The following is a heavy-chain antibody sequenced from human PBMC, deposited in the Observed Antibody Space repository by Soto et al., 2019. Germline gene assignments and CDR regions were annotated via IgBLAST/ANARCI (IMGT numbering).Heavy chain of an antibody. CDR2: IYYSGRT. CDR1: GGPVSGGSYY. D-gene: IGHD6-19*01. V-gene: IGHV4-61*01. Sequence: QVQLQESGPGLVKPSETLSLTCTVSGGPVSGGSYYWSWIRQPPGKGLEWIGYIYYSGRTNYNPSLKSRVTISVDTSKNQFSRKLSYVTAADTAVYYCAKGYSSRWVTNGMDVWGQGTTVTVSS. CDR3: AKGYSSRWVTNGMDV. J-gene: IGHJ6*02.